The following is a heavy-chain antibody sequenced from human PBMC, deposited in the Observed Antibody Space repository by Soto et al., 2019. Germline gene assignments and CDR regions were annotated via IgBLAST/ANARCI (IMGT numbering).Heavy chain of an antibody. CDR3: LKDAPNGAIDD. J-gene: IGHJ4*02. V-gene: IGHV3-9*01. CDR2: VSPTGDTV. Sequence: VQVVASGGGLVQPGRSLRLSCAVSGFRFEQYVMHWVRQGPGKGLECVSTVSPTGDTVAYADSVEGRFPVSRDNAKNSLYLHMNSLKCDDTAFYYCLKDAPNGAIDDRGQGTLVTVSS. CDR1: GFRFEQYV. D-gene: IGHD2-8*01.